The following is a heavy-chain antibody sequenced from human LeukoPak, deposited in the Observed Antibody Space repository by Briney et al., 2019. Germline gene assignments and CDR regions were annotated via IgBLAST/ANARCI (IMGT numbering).Heavy chain of an antibody. CDR1: GFTFSSYA. J-gene: IGHJ4*02. V-gene: IGHV3-30-3*01. Sequence: GGSLRLSCAASGFTFSSYAMHWVRQAPGKGLEWVAVISYDGSNKYYADSVKGRFTISRDNSKNTLYLQMNSLRAEDTAVYYCARDLSGSLYYFDYWGQGTLVTVSS. CDR3: ARDLSGSLYYFDY. CDR2: ISYDGSNK. D-gene: IGHD1-26*01.